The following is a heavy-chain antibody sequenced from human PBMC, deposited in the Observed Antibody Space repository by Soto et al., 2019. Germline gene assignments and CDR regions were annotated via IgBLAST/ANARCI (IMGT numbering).Heavy chain of an antibody. CDR2: IYYGGST. CDR3: ASPSKYQWLADY. J-gene: IGHJ4*02. CDR1: GGSISSSSYY. V-gene: IGHV4-39*01. Sequence: ETLSLTCTVSGGSISSSSYYWGWIRQPPGKGLEWIGSIYYGGSTYYNPSLKSRVTISVDTSKNQFSLKLSSVTAADTAVYYCASPSKYQWLADYWGQGTLVTVSS. D-gene: IGHD6-19*01.